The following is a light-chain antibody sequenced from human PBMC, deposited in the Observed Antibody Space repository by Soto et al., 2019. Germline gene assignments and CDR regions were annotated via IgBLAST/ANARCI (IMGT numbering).Light chain of an antibody. CDR2: AVT. J-gene: IGLJ1*01. Sequence: QSVLTQPRSVSGSPGQSVSISCTGTSSDVGGYDYVSWYQQHPGRAPKLMIYAVTKRPSGVPDRFSGSKSGNTASLTISGLQAEDEADYYCCSYLGRYTFVFGTGTKVTVL. CDR1: SSDVGGYDY. CDR3: CSYLGRYTFV. V-gene: IGLV2-11*01.